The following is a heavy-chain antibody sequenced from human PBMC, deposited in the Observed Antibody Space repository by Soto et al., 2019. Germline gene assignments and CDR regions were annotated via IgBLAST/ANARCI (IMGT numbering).Heavy chain of an antibody. CDR2: IYYSGST. Sequence: SETLSLTCTVSGGSISSGGYYWSWIRQHPGKGLEWIGYIYYSGSTYYNPSLKSRVTISVDTSKNQFSLKLSSVTAADTAVYYCARDYDFWSGRIRYGMDVWGQGTTVTAP. J-gene: IGHJ6*02. CDR3: ARDYDFWSGRIRYGMDV. CDR1: GGSISSGGYY. D-gene: IGHD3-3*01. V-gene: IGHV4-31*03.